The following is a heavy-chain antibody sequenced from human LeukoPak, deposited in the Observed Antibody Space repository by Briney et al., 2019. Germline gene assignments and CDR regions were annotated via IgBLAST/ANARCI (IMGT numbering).Heavy chain of an antibody. J-gene: IGHJ4*02. Sequence: SQTLSLTCTVSGGSISSGGYYCSWIRQHPGRGLEGMGYIYYSGSTYYNPSLKSRVTISVDTSKNQFSLKLSSVTAADTAVYHCARVSDDYVWGSYRLYYFDYWGQGTLVTVSS. CDR3: ARVSDDYVWGSYRLYYFDY. D-gene: IGHD3-16*01. V-gene: IGHV4-31*03. CDR1: GGSISSGGYY. CDR2: IYYSGST.